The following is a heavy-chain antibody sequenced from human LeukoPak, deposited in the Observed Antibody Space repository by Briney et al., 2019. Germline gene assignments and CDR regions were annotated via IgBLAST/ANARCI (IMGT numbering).Heavy chain of an antibody. CDR3: VRNGGSYSFDY. D-gene: IGHD1-26*01. CDR1: GGSISSSSYY. V-gene: IGHV4-39*07. Sequence: SETLSLTCTVSGGSISSSSYYWGWIRQPPGKGLEWIGSIYYSGSTYYNPSLKSRVTISVDTSKNQFSLKLSSVTAADTAMYYCVRNGGSYSFDYWGQGTLVTVSS. J-gene: IGHJ4*02. CDR2: IYYSGST.